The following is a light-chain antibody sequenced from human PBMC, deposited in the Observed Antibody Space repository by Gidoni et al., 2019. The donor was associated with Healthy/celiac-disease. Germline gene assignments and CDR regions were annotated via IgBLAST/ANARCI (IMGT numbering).Light chain of an antibody. CDR3: QAWDSSTDNYV. CDR1: KLGDKY. J-gene: IGLJ1*01. Sequence: SYELTQPPSVSVSPGQTASITCSGDKLGDKYACWYHQKPGQSPVLVIYQDSKRPSGIPERFSGSNSGNTATLTISGTQAMDEADYYCQAWDSSTDNYVFGTGTKVTVL. V-gene: IGLV3-1*01. CDR2: QDS.